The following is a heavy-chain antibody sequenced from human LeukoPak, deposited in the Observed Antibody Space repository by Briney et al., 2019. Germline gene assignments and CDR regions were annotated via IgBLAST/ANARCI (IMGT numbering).Heavy chain of an antibody. J-gene: IGHJ6*02. CDR2: ISGSGSTV. CDR1: GFTFSSYE. V-gene: IGHV3-48*03. D-gene: IGHD6-13*01. Sequence: GGSLRLSCAASGFTFSSYEMNWVRQAPGKGLEWVSYISGSGSTVYYADSVKGRFTISRDNARNSLYLQMYSLRADDTTIYYCARGGCAATGCAMDVWGQGTTVTVSS. CDR3: ARGGCAATGCAMDV.